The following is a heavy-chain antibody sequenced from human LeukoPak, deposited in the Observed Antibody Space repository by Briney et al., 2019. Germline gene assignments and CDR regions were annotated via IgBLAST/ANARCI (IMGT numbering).Heavy chain of an antibody. CDR3: ARESVWWDLSP. J-gene: IGHJ4*02. D-gene: IGHD2-21*01. V-gene: IGHV7-4-1*02. CDR2: INTKTGDP. CDR1: RYTFTSYG. Sequence: GASVKVSCKASRYTFTSYGMNWVRQAPGQGLEWMGWINTKTGDPTYAQGFTGRFVFSLDTSVTTAYLQINSLKTEDTAVYYCARESVWWDLSPWGQGTLVTVSS.